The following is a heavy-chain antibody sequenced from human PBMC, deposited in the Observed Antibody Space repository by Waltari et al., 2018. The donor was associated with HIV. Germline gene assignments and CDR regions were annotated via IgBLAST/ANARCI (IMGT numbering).Heavy chain of an antibody. D-gene: IGHD1-26*01. CDR2: INHSGST. Sequence: QVQLQQWGAGLLKPSETLSLTCAVYGGSFSGYYWSWIRQPPGKGLEWVGEINHSGSTNCNPALKSRVTMSIDTSIKQFSLNLSSVTAADTAVYYCARGRWSGSDLPIDYWGQGTLVTVSS. J-gene: IGHJ4*02. CDR3: ARGRWSGSDLPIDY. CDR1: GGSFSGYY. V-gene: IGHV4-34*01.